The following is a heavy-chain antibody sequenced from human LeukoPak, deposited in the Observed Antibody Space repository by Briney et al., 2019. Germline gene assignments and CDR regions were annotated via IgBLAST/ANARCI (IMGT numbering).Heavy chain of an antibody. D-gene: IGHD3-10*01. CDR1: GFPFSDYY. V-gene: IGHV3-11*04. J-gene: IGHJ4*02. CDR2: TSDSGTTT. Sequence: GGSLRLSCVGSGFPFSDYYMTWIRQAPGKGLEWISYTSDSGTTTYSADSVKGRFSISRDNAKNTLYLQMKSLRDEDTAVYYCARDMAAIDYWGQGTLVTVSS. CDR3: ARDMAAIDY.